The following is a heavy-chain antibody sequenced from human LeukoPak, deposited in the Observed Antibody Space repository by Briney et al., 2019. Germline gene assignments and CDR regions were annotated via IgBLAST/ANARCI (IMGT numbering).Heavy chain of an antibody. CDR2: IYTSGST. V-gene: IGHV4-4*09. Sequence: SETLSLTCTVSGGSISSYYWSWIRQPPGKGLEWIGYIYTSGSTNYNPSLKSRVTISVDTSKNQCSLKLSSVTAADTAVYYCARETHDYYFDYWGQGTLVTVSS. J-gene: IGHJ4*02. D-gene: IGHD1-1*01. CDR1: GGSISSYY. CDR3: ARETHDYYFDY.